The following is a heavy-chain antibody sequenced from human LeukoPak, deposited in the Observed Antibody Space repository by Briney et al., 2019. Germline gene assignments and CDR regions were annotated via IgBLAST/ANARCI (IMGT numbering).Heavy chain of an antibody. CDR2: IWYDGSNK. CDR1: GFTFSSYG. V-gene: IGHV3-33*01. Sequence: GGSLSLSCAASGFTFSSYGMHWVRQAPGQGLEWVAAIWYDGSNKYYADSVKGRFTISRDNSKNTLYLQMNSLRAEDTAVYYCARDWRSSTSCCMENWFDPWGQGTLVTVSS. D-gene: IGHD2-2*01. J-gene: IGHJ5*02. CDR3: ARDWRSSTSCCMENWFDP.